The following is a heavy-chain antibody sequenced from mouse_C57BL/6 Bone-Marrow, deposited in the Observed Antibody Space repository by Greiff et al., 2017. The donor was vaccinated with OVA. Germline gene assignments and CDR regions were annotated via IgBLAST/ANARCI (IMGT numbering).Heavy chain of an antibody. CDR2: IDPSDSYT. V-gene: IGHV1-50*01. CDR1: GYTFTSYW. J-gene: IGHJ4*01. Sequence: VQLQQPGAELVKPGASVKLSCKASGYTFTSYWMQWVKQRPGQGLEWIGEIDPSDSYTNYNQKFKGKATLTVDTSSSTAYMQLSSLTSEDSAVYYGARDPGGGYYVDYAMDYWGQGTSVTVSS. D-gene: IGHD2-3*01. CDR3: ARDPGGGYYVDYAMDY.